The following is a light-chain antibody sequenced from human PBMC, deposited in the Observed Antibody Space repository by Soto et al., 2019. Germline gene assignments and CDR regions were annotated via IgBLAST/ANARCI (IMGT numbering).Light chain of an antibody. J-gene: IGKJ3*01. CDR3: QKYGSSLLFT. CDR2: GAS. Sequence: EIVLTQSPGTLSLSPGERATLSCRASQSVSSSYLAWYQQKPGQAPRLLSYGASSRATGIPDRFSGSGSGTDFTLTISRLEPEDFAVYYCQKYGSSLLFTFGPGTKVDIK. V-gene: IGKV3-20*01. CDR1: QSVSSSY.